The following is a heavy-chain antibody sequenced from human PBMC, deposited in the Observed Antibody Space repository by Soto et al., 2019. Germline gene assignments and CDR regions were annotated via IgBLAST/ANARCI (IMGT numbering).Heavy chain of an antibody. Sequence: QVPLVQSGAEVKKPGASVKVSCKASGYTFTGYYMHWVRQAPGQGLEWMGWINPNSGGTNYAQKFQGRVTMTRDTSIRTAYLEVSRLRSDDTAVYYCARGGDIRFLEWFYYYYGMDVWGQGTTVTVSS. CDR3: ARGGDIRFLEWFYYYYGMDV. CDR2: INPNSGGT. CDR1: GYTFTGYY. V-gene: IGHV1-2*02. D-gene: IGHD3-3*01. J-gene: IGHJ6*02.